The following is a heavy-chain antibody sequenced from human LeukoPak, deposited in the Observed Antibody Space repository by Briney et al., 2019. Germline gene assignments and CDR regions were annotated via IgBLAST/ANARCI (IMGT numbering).Heavy chain of an antibody. V-gene: IGHV1-69*04. CDR3: ATLADTAMVTPHDY. D-gene: IGHD5-18*01. Sequence: GALVKVSCKASGGTFSSYAISWVRQAPGQGLEWMGRIIPILGIANYAQKFQGRVTITADKSTSTAYMELSSLRSEDTAVYYCATLADTAMVTPHDYWGQGTLVTVSS. CDR2: IIPILGIA. J-gene: IGHJ4*02. CDR1: GGTFSSYA.